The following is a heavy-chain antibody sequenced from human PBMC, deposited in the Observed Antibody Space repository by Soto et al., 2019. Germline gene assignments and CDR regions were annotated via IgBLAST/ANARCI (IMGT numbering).Heavy chain of an antibody. CDR3: ANQRDYTTYFDY. J-gene: IGHJ4*02. CDR1: GGAVSNSQDF. D-gene: IGHD1-1*01. V-gene: IGHV4-39*01. Sequence: SESLSLTCTVSGGAVSNSQDFWVWLRQRPGKVLGWIVTMSRSGSVLYNASLNSPVTISFETCGNEFSGIGPYVTAADTAVFYCANQRDYTTYFDYWGPGTLVTVSS. CDR2: MSRSGSV.